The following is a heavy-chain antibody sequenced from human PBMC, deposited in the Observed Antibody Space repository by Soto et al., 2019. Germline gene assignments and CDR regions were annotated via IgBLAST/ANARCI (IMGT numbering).Heavy chain of an antibody. Sequence: EAAVKGTCEATGGTFRRYGISWVRQAPGQGLEWMGGIIPIFGTANYAQKFQGRVTITSDESTSTAYMELSSLISEDTAVYYCAKRADGVYYYFYGMDVWGQGTTFTVSS. CDR2: IIPIFGTA. CDR3: AKRADGVYYYFYGMDV. J-gene: IGHJ6*02. CDR1: GGTFRRYG. D-gene: IGHD2-8*01. V-gene: IGHV1-69*01.